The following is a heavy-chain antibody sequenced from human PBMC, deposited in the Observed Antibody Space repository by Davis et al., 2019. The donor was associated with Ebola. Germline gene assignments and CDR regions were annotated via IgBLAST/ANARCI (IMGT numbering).Heavy chain of an antibody. D-gene: IGHD7-27*01. CDR2: IIPIFGTA. CDR3: AREGPTGDPYYYYYMDV. Sequence: SVKVSCKASGGTFSSYAISWVRQAPGQGLEWMGGIIPIFGTANYAQKFQGRVTITAAESTSTAYMELSSLRSEDTAVYYCAREGPTGDPYYYYYMDVWGKGTTVTVSS. CDR1: GGTFSSYA. J-gene: IGHJ6*03. V-gene: IGHV1-69*13.